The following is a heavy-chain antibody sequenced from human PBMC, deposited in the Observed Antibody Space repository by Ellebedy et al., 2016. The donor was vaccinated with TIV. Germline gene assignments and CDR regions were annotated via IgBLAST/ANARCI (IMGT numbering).Heavy chain of an antibody. CDR1: GDTVSRNSAA. Sequence: MPSETLSLTCAISGDTVSRNSAAWNWIRQSPSRGLEWLGRTYYRSEWHNDYAVFVRSRITINPDTSKNQFSLQLSSVTPEDTAVYYCVREDFWRDDAFDIWGQGTMVTVSS. CDR2: TYYRSEWHN. J-gene: IGHJ3*02. V-gene: IGHV6-1*01. D-gene: IGHD1-1*01. CDR3: VREDFWRDDAFDI.